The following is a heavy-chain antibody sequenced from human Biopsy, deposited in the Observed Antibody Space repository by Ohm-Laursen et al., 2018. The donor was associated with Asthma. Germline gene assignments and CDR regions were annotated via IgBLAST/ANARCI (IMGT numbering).Heavy chain of an antibody. CDR3: ARGDSSNWSHYYFDY. CDR1: GFAVSRDH. V-gene: IGHV3-53*01. J-gene: IGHJ4*02. D-gene: IGHD3-22*01. Sequence: SLRLSCTASGFAVSRDHMFWVRQAPGKGLEWVSVIYSGGTSHTADSVRGRFTISRDYSKSTLYLQMHSLRAEDTAVYYCARGDSSNWSHYYFDYWGQGTLVTVS. CDR2: IYSGGTS.